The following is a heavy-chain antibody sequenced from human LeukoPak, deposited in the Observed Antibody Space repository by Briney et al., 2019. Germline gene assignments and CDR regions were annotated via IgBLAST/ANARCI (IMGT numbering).Heavy chain of an antibody. CDR3: ARPYCSSTSCYGAYDAFDI. V-gene: IGHV5-51*03. Sequence: PGESLKISCKGSGYSFTSYWIGWVRQMPGKGLEWMGIIYPGDSDTRYSPSFQGQVTISADKSISTAYLQSSSLKASDTAMYYCARPYCSSTSCYGAYDAFDIWGQGTMVTVSS. J-gene: IGHJ3*02. CDR2: IYPGDSDT. D-gene: IGHD2-2*01. CDR1: GYSFTSYW.